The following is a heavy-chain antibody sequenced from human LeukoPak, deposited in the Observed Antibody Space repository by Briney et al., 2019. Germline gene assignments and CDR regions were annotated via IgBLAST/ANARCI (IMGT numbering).Heavy chain of an antibody. J-gene: IGHJ4*02. CDR2: IRWNSGSI. D-gene: IGHD3-16*02. CDR3: AKGGVWGSYRYLSYFDY. CDR1: GFTFADSA. Sequence: VRSLRLSCAASGFTFADSAMHWVRQAPGKGLEWVSGIRWNSGSIGYAHSVKGRFTISRDNAKNSLYLQMNSLRAEDTALYYCAKGGVWGSYRYLSYFDYWGQGTLVTVAS. V-gene: IGHV3-9*01.